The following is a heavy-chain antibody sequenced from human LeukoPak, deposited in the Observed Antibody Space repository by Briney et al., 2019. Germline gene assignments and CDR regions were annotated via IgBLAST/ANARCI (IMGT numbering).Heavy chain of an antibody. Sequence: SETLSLTCTVSGDSISYSSYFWAWIRQPPGKGLEWIGSIYYSGTTYYNPSLKSRVTISVDTSKNQFSLKLSSVTAADTAVYYCARLPDNYDSSGYLDYWGQGTLVTVSS. J-gene: IGHJ4*02. CDR2: IYYSGTT. CDR1: GDSISYSSYF. D-gene: IGHD3-22*01. CDR3: ARLPDNYDSSGYLDY. V-gene: IGHV4-39*07.